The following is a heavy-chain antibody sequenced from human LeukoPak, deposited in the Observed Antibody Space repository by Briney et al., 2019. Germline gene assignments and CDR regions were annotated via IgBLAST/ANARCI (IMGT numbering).Heavy chain of an antibody. V-gene: IGHV4-39*01. J-gene: IGHJ5*02. Sequence: SETLSLTCTVSGGSIGTYYWGWIRQPPGKGLEWIGSIYYSGITYYNPSLKSRVTISVDTSKNQFSLKLSSVTAADTAVYYCARSGSYSFWFDPWGQGTLVTVSS. CDR3: ARSGSYSFWFDP. CDR1: GGSIGTYY. D-gene: IGHD1-26*01. CDR2: IYYSGIT.